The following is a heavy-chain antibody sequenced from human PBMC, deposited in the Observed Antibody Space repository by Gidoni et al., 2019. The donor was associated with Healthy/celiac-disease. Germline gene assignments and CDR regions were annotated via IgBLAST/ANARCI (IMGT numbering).Heavy chain of an antibody. CDR2: INPNSGST. J-gene: IGHJ4*02. D-gene: IGHD3-22*01. CDR3: ARASSGYYYKRAFGY. Sequence: QVQLVQSGAEVRKPGASVKVSCKASGYTSTGYYMHWVRRAPGQGLEWMGWINPNSGSTNYAQKVQGRVTIARDTSNSTAYIELSRLRSDDTAVYYGARASSGYYYKRAFGYWGQGTLVTVSS. CDR1: GYTSTGYY. V-gene: IGHV1-2*02.